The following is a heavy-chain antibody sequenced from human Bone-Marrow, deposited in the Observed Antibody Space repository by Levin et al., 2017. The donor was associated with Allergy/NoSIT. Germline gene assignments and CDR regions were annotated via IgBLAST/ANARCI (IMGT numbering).Heavy chain of an antibody. CDR3: AKSGPNCGGDCYLKF. CDR2: IYSGGMT. Sequence: AASVKVSCAASGFTVSSSYMSWVRQAPGKGLEWVSVIYSGGMTYYADSVKGRFTISRDKSKNTLYLQMNTMRAEDTAVYYCAKSGPNCGGDCYLKFWGQGTLVTVSS. J-gene: IGHJ4*02. V-gene: IGHV3-66*02. CDR1: GFTVSSSY. D-gene: IGHD2-21*02.